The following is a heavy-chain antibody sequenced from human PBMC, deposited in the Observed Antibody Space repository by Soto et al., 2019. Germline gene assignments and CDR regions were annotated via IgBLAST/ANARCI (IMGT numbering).Heavy chain of an antibody. V-gene: IGHV4-59*08. CDR1: GGSISSYY. CDR3: ARRYGSCFDY. CDR2: IYYSWST. J-gene: IGHJ4*02. D-gene: IGHD5-18*01. Sequence: QVQLQESGPGLVKPSETLSLTCTVSGGSISSYYWSWIRQPPGKGLEWNGYIYYSWSTNYNPSLTSRFTIAVDTSKNQFSLKLRSVTAADTAVYYCARRYGSCFDYWGQGTLVTVSS.